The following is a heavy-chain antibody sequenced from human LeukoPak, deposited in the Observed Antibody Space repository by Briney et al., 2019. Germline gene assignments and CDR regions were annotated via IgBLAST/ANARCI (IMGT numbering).Heavy chain of an antibody. D-gene: IGHD6-13*01. CDR2: INWNGGST. CDR1: GFTFSSYW. V-gene: IGHV3-NL1*01. J-gene: IGHJ4*02. Sequence: QSGGSLRLSCAASGFTFSSYWMHWVRQAPGKGLEWVSGINWNGGSTGYADSVKGRFTISRDNSKNTLYLQMISLRTEDTAVYYCAKDPRRYSRTGGYFDYWGQGTLVTVSS. CDR3: AKDPRRYSRTGGYFDY.